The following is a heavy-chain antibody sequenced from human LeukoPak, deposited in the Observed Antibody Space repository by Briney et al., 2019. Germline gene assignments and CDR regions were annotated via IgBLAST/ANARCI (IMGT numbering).Heavy chain of an antibody. CDR1: GFTLSNHW. CDR2: IKQDGTEK. Sequence: GGSLRLSCAASGFTLSNHWMIWVRQAPGKGLECVANIKQDGTEKYYLDSVKGRFTISRDNAKNSLYLQMNSLRVEDTAVYYCAREFYGSGSLDYFDYWGQGTLVTVSS. D-gene: IGHD3-10*01. V-gene: IGHV3-7*01. CDR3: AREFYGSGSLDYFDY. J-gene: IGHJ4*02.